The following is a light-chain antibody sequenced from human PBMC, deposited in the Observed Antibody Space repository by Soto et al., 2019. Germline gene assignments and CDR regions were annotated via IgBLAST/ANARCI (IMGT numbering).Light chain of an antibody. Sequence: ETVLTQSPGTLSLSPGERSTLSWRASQSVSSSYLAWYQQKPGQAPRLLIYGASSRATGIPDRFSGSGSGTDFTLTISRLEPEDFAVYYCQQYGSSPETFGQGTKVDIK. J-gene: IGKJ1*01. V-gene: IGKV3-20*01. CDR3: QQYGSSPET. CDR1: QSVSSSY. CDR2: GAS.